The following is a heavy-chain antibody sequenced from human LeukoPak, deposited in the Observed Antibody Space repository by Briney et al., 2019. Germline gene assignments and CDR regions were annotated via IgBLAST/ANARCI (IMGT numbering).Heavy chain of an antibody. CDR1: GFTFSSYS. J-gene: IGHJ4*02. CDR2: ISSSSSYI. D-gene: IGHD3-3*01. V-gene: IGHV3-21*01. CDR3: ASDFWSGYYVGY. Sequence: GGSLRLSCAASGFTFSSYSMNWVRQAPGKGLEWVSSISSSSSYIYYADSVKGRFTISRDNAKNSLYLQMNSLRAEDTAVYYYASDFWSGYYVGYWGQGTLVTVSS.